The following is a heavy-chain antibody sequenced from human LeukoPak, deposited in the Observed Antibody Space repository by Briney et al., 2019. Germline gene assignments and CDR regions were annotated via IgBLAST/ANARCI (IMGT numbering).Heavy chain of an antibody. V-gene: IGHV3-30-3*01. CDR2: ISYDGSNK. J-gene: IGHJ4*02. Sequence: GGSLRLSCAASGFTFSSYAMHWVRQAPGKGLEWVAVISYDGSNKYYADSVKGRFTISRDNSKNTLYLQMNSLRAEDAAVYYCAKDQYYDILTGPLYFDYWGQGTLVTVSS. CDR3: AKDQYYDILTGPLYFDY. D-gene: IGHD3-9*01. CDR1: GFTFSSYA.